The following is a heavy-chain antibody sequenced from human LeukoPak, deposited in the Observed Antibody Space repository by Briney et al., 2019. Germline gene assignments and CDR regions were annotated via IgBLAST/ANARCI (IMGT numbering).Heavy chain of an antibody. D-gene: IGHD6-19*01. Sequence: QSGTSLRLSCVASGFTFTNYAMSWVRQAPGKGLEWVSAITGSDGSSYYADPVKGRFTISRDNSKNTLYLQMNSLRAEDTAVYYCARGTVAGTDWGQGTLVTVSS. CDR2: ITGSDGSS. CDR1: GFTFTNYA. J-gene: IGHJ4*02. V-gene: IGHV3-23*01. CDR3: ARGTVAGTD.